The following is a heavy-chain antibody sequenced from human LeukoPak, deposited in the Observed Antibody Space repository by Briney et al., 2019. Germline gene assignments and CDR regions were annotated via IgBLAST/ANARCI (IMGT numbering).Heavy chain of an antibody. CDR1: GYIFTSYW. V-gene: IGHV5-51*01. D-gene: IGHD3-22*01. Sequence: GESLKISCKGSGYIFTSYWIGWVRQMPGKGLVWMGIIYPGDSDTRYSPSFQGQVTISADKSISTAYLQWSSLKASDTAMYYCARHGNYYDSSGSPIGYWGKGTLVTVSS. CDR2: IYPGDSDT. CDR3: ARHGNYYDSSGSPIGY. J-gene: IGHJ4*02.